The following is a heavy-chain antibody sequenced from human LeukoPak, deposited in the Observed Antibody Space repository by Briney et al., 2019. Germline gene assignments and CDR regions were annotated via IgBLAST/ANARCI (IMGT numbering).Heavy chain of an antibody. CDR3: ARLTKGRYFDYFFDH. J-gene: IGHJ4*02. CDR2: INHSGST. CDR1: GGSFSGYY. Sequence: SETLSLTCAVYGGSFSGYYWSWIRQPPGKGLEWIGEINHSGSTNYNPSLKSRVTISVDTSKNQFSLKMTSVTAADTALYYCARLTKGRYFDYFFDHWGQGTLITVSS. V-gene: IGHV4-34*01. D-gene: IGHD3-9*01.